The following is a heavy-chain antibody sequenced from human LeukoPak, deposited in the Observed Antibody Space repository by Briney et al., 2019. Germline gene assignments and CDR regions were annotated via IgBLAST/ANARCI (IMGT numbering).Heavy chain of an antibody. J-gene: IGHJ5*02. D-gene: IGHD3-10*01. CDR2: INYSSGDT. V-gene: IGHV1-2*02. Sequence: ASVRVSCKAAGYIFTGYYMHWVGQAPGQGLQWMGWINYSSGDTEYAEQFQGRVTMTRDTSISTAYMDLSRLKSDDTAVYYCVRVAKAGNFNWFDPWGQGTLITVSS. CDR1: GYIFTGYY. CDR3: VRVAKAGNFNWFDP.